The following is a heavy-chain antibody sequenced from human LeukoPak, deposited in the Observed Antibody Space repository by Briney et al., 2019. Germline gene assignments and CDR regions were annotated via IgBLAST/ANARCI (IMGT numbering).Heavy chain of an antibody. V-gene: IGHV1-69*06. J-gene: IGHJ4*02. CDR3: ARSSYGYYFNYFDY. Sequence: ASVKVSCKASGGTFSSYAISWVRQAPGQGLEWMGGIIPIFGTANYAQKFQDRVTMPWDTSTSTVYMELSGLGSEDTAVYYCARSSYGYYFNYFDYWGQGTLVTVSS. CDR1: GGTFSSYA. CDR2: IIPIFGTA. D-gene: IGHD5-18*01.